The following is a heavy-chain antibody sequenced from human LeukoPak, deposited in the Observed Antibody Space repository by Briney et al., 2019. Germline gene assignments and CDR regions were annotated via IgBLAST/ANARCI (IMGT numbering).Heavy chain of an antibody. J-gene: IGHJ4*02. CDR2: VTYDGKNQ. V-gene: IGHV3-30*04. D-gene: IGHD6-19*01. CDR3: ARAPVRGAVAGVDY. Sequence: GRSLRLSCAAAGFTFNNYAMHWVRQAPGKGLEWVAVVTYDGKNQYYAESVTGPFTVSRENSRNTVNLQMTSLRGEDTAVYYCARAPVRGAVAGVDYWGQGTLVIVSS. CDR1: GFTFNNYA.